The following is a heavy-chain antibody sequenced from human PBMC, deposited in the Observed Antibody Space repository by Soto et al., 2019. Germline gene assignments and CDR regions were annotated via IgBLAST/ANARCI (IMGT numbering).Heavy chain of an antibody. V-gene: IGHV3-30*03. CDR3: ARGRYYDSPQDL. Sequence: PGGSLRLSCAASGFTFSSYGMHWVRQAPGKGLEWVAVISYDGSKRYYVDSVKGRFTISRDNSKNTLHLQMNSLRGEDAAVYYCARGRYYDSPQDLWGRGTQVTVSS. CDR1: GFTFSSYG. J-gene: IGHJ5*02. D-gene: IGHD3-10*01. CDR2: ISYDGSKR.